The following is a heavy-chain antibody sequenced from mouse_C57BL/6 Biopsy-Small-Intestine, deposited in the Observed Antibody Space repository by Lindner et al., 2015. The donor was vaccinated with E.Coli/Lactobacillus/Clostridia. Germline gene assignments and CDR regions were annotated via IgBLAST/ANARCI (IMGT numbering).Heavy chain of an antibody. CDR1: GYTFTDFS. J-gene: IGHJ3*01. Sequence: VQLQESGAELVKPGTSVKLSCKASGYTFTDFSIHWVKQRSGQGLEWIGWFYPGSGSMKYNEKFKDKATLTADKPSHTVYMELSGLTSEDSAVYFCARHEAGFVYWGQGTLVTVSA. CDR2: FYPGSGSM. CDR3: ARHEAGFVY. V-gene: IGHV1-62-2*01.